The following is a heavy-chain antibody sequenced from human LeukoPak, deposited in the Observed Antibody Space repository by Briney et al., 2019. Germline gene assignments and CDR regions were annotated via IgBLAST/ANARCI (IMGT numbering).Heavy chain of an antibody. J-gene: IGHJ6*03. D-gene: IGHD4-17*01. CDR3: ARETVVGTTVTTYYYYYMDV. V-gene: IGHV3-30*03. Sequence: HPGGSLRLSCAASGFTFSSYGMHWVRQAPGKGLEWVAVISYDGSNKYYADSVKGRFTISRDNSKNTLYLQMNSLRAEDTAVYYCARETVVGTTVTTYYYYYMDVWGKGTTVTVSS. CDR2: ISYDGSNK. CDR1: GFTFSSYG.